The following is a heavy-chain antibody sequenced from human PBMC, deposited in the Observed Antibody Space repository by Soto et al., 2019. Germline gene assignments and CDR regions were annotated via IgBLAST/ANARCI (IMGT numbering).Heavy chain of an antibody. CDR2: IYWSGRT. Sequence: PSETLSLTCSVSGGTINNSGYYWGWISQPPGKGLEWIESIYWSGRTKYNPSLKSRVSVFVDMSKNQFSLNLSSLTAAVTAVYYCARQGDDMWFAPWGQGTLVTVSS. V-gene: IGHV4-39*01. CDR3: ARQGDDMWFAP. J-gene: IGHJ5*02. D-gene: IGHD3-22*01. CDR1: GGTINNSGYY.